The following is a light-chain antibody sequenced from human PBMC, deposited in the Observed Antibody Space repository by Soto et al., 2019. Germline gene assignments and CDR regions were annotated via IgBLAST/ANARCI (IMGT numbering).Light chain of an antibody. V-gene: IGKV1-27*01. CDR3: QQLNSYPLT. J-gene: IGKJ4*01. CDR1: QGIGNY. CDR2: AAS. Sequence: DIQMTQSPSSLSAFVGDRVTITCRASQGIGNYLAWYQEKPGKVPKLLIYAASTLQSGVSSRFSGSGSGTDFTLTISSLQPEDFATYYCQQLNSYPLTFGGGTKVDIK.